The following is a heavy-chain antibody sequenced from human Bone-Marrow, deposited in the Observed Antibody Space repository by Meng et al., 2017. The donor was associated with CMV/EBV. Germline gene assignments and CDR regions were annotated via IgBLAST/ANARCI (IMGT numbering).Heavy chain of an antibody. J-gene: IGHJ4*02. CDR1: GNTFIGYY. V-gene: IGHV1-2*02. CDR2: IDPNSGGT. Sequence: ASVKVSCKASGNTFIGYYIHWVRQAPGQGLEWMGWIDPNSGGTLYAQKFEGRVTMTRDTSTSTAYMELRSLRSDDTAVYYCARDRFPGHSGSYPLGYWGQGTLVTGSS. D-gene: IGHD1-26*01. CDR3: ARDRFPGHSGSYPLGY.